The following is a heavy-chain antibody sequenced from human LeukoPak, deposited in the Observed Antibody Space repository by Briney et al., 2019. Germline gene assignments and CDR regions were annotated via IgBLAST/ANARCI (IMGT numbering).Heavy chain of an antibody. CDR2: IYSDGTT. D-gene: IGHD3-3*02. Sequence: GGSLRLSCAASGFTVSSTYMSWVRQAPGKGPEWVSLIYSDGTTFYADSVKGRFAISTDNSKNTLYLQMSSLRAEDTAVYYCARDSSSFPNYFDYWGQGTLITVSS. CDR3: ARDSSSFPNYFDY. CDR1: GFTVSSTY. J-gene: IGHJ4*02. V-gene: IGHV3-53*01.